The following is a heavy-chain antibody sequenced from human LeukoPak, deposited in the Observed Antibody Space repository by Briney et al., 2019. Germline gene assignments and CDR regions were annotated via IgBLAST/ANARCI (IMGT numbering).Heavy chain of an antibody. CDR1: GVSLSSHG. CDR2: TWSDGRSE. V-gene: IGHV3-33*01. CDR3: AREVLIVVEPAANTIDY. Sequence: GGSLRLSCVVSGVSLSSHGMHWVRQAPGKGLEWLTFTWSDGRSEYYADSVKGRFTVSRDNSKNTVYLQINSLRVEDTAVYHCAREVLIVVEPAANTIDYWGQGTRVTVSS. D-gene: IGHD2-2*01. J-gene: IGHJ4*02.